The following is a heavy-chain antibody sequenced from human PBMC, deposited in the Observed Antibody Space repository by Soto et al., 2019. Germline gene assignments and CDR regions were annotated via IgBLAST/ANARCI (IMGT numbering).Heavy chain of an antibody. CDR1: GFTFSSYW. J-gene: IGHJ4*02. Sequence: EVQLVESGGGLVQPGGSLRLSCAASGFTFSSYWMHWVRQAPGKGLVWVSRINGDESTTNYADSVKGRFTISRDNAKNTLYLQMNSLRAEDTAVYYCTRERGLDYGDYAQDYWGQGTLVTVSS. V-gene: IGHV3-74*01. D-gene: IGHD4-17*01. CDR3: TRERGLDYGDYAQDY. CDR2: INGDESTT.